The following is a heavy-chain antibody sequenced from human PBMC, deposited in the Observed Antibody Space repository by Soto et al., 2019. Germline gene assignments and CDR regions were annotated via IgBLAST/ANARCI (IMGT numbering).Heavy chain of an antibody. V-gene: IGHV1-69*06. J-gene: IGHJ4*02. CDR2: IVPNVGTV. CDR3: ARRDTSGFLRYVDT. D-gene: IGHD3-3*01. CDR1: GGTLSSFITYP. Sequence: QVQLVQSGPEVKKPGSSVKVSCKTSGGTLSSFITYPINWVRQAPGQGPEWMGGIVPNVGTVNYAQRFQGRVTSTADKSTGTSYMELNNLVSKDTALYSCARRDTSGFLRYVDTWGQGTLVTVS.